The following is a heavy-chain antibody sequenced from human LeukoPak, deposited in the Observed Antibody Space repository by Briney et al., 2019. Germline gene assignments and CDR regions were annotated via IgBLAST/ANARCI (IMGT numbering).Heavy chain of an antibody. V-gene: IGHV4-34*01. J-gene: IGHJ4*02. CDR3: ARGRRVVGATADLDY. CDR2: INHSGST. D-gene: IGHD1-26*01. CDR1: GGSFSGYY. Sequence: SETLSLTCAVYGGSFSGYYWSWIRQPPRKGLEWIGEINHSGSTYYNPSLKSRVTISVDRSKNQFSLKLSSVTAADTAVYYCARGRRVVGATADLDYWGQGTLVTVSS.